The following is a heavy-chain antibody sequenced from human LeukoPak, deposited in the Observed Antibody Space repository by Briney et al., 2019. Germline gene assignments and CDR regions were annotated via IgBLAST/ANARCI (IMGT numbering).Heavy chain of an antibody. CDR1: GFTFSNYC. CDR2: IYYDGGST. Sequence: GRSLRLSCAASGFTFSNYCMHWVRQAPGKGLVWVSRIYYDGGSTKYADSVKGRFTISRDNAKNTLYLQMDSLRPEDTAVYYSVRDRAVSPCAAYAFDMWGQGTMVTVAS. CDR3: VRDRAVSPCAAYAFDM. J-gene: IGHJ3*02. D-gene: IGHD4-17*01. V-gene: IGHV3-74*01.